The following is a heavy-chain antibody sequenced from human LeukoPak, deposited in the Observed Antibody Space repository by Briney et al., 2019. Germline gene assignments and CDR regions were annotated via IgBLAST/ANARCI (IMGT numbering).Heavy chain of an antibody. J-gene: IGHJ3*02. CDR2: IRYDGSNK. CDR1: GFTFSSYG. Sequence: PGGSLRLSCAASGFTFSSYGMHWVRQAPGKGLEWVAFIRYDGSNKYYADSVKGRFTISRDNSKNTLYLQMNSLRAEDTAVYYCAKVPYSGSYYGAFDIWGQGTMVTVSS. V-gene: IGHV3-30*02. CDR3: AKVPYSGSYYGAFDI. D-gene: IGHD1-26*01.